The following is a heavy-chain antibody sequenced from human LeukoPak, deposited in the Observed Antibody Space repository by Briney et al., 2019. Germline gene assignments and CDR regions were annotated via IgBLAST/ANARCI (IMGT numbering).Heavy chain of an antibody. CDR1: GYTLTELS. Sequence: ASVKVSCKVSGYTLTELSMHWVRQAPGKGLEWMGGFDPEDGETIYAQKFQGRVTMTEDTSTDTAYMELSSLRSEDTAVYYCATPPYYYDSSGYPGYFDYWGQGTLVTVSP. V-gene: IGHV1-24*01. J-gene: IGHJ4*02. CDR3: ATPPYYYDSSGYPGYFDY. D-gene: IGHD3-22*01. CDR2: FDPEDGET.